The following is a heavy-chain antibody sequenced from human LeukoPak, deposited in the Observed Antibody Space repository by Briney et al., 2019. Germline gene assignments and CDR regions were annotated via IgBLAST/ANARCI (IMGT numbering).Heavy chain of an antibody. CDR2: ISYDGSNK. D-gene: IGHD6-19*01. V-gene: IGHV3-30*18. CDR3: AKDMGSGWYLSYLDY. Sequence: GGSLRLSCAASGFTFSSYGMHWVRQAPGKGLEWVAVISYDGSNKYYADSVKGRFTISRENSKNTLYLKMNSLRAEDTAVYSCAKDMGSGWYLSYLDYWGKGTLVPVSS. J-gene: IGHJ4*02. CDR1: GFTFSSYG.